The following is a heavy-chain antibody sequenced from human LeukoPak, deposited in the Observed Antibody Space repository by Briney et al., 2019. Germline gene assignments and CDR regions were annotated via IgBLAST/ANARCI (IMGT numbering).Heavy chain of an antibody. CDR1: GGSISSSSYY. Sequence: SETLSLTCTVSGGSISSSSYYWGWIRQPPGKGLEWIGSIYYSGSTYYNPSLKSRVTISVDTSKNQFSLKLSSVTAADTAVYYCARPSSIAALHYFDCWGQGTLVTVSS. CDR3: ARPSSIAALHYFDC. J-gene: IGHJ4*02. V-gene: IGHV4-39*01. D-gene: IGHD6-6*01. CDR2: IYYSGST.